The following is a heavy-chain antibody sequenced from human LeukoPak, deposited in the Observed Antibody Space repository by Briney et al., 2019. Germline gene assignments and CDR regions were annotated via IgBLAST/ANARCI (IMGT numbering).Heavy chain of an antibody. J-gene: IGHJ4*02. CDR2: ILYDGSNK. CDR1: GFSFSNYG. V-gene: IGHV3-30*18. CDR3: AKESSGGDFDY. D-gene: IGHD5-12*01. Sequence: PGGSLRLSCAASGFSFSNYGMHWVRQAPGKGLEWVAVILYDGSNKYYADYVKGRFTISRDKSNNTLFLQMNSLRVEDTAVYYCAKESSGGDFDYWGRGTLVTVSS.